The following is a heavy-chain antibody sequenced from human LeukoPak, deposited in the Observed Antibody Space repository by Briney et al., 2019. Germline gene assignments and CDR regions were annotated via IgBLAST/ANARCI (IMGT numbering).Heavy chain of an antibody. Sequence: GGSLRLSCAVSGFTFSSYAMSWVRQAPGKGLEWVGFIRSKVYGGTTDYAVSVKGRFTISRDDSKSIAYLQMNSLKTEDTALYYCTRTIRWSTSFDYWGQGTLVSVSS. D-gene: IGHD3-10*01. CDR3: TRTIRWSTSFDY. CDR2: IRSKVYGGTT. V-gene: IGHV3-49*04. CDR1: GFTFSSYA. J-gene: IGHJ4*02.